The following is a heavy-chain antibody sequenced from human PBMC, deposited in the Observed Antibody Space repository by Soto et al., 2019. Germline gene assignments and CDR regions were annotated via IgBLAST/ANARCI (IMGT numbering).Heavy chain of an antibody. D-gene: IGHD3-10*01. Sequence: SQTLSLTCAISGDSVSRNSAAWNWIRQSPSGGLEWLGRTYYRSRFFSDYAESVRSRIIINPDTSKNQFSLQLKSVTPEDTAVYYCVRDRYSSSGWFDPWGQGTPVTVSS. J-gene: IGHJ5*02. CDR1: GDSVSRNSAA. V-gene: IGHV6-1*01. CDR2: TYYRSRFFS. CDR3: VRDRYSSSGWFDP.